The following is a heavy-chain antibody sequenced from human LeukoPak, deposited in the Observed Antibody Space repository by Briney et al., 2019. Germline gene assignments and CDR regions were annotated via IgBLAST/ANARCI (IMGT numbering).Heavy chain of an antibody. Sequence: SETLSLTCTASGGSISSYYWSWIRQPPGKGLEWIGSIYYSGSTNYNPSLKSRVTISVDTSKNQFSLKLSSVTAADTAVYYCARQGGDWFDPWGQGTLVTVSS. V-gene: IGHV4-59*08. CDR2: IYYSGST. D-gene: IGHD3-16*01. J-gene: IGHJ5*02. CDR3: ARQGGDWFDP. CDR1: GGSISSYY.